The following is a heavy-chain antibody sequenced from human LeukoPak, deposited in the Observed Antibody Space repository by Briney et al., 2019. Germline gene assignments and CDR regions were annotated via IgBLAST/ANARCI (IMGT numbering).Heavy chain of an antibody. CDR2: ISGSGGST. CDR3: ARSHYDSSGLYYYYYMDV. V-gene: IGHV3-23*01. CDR1: GFTFSSYE. J-gene: IGHJ6*03. D-gene: IGHD3-22*01. Sequence: GGSLRLSCAASGFTFSSYEMNWVRQAPGKGLEWVSAISGSGGSTYYADSVKGRFTISRDNSKNTLYLQMNSLRAEDTAVYYCARSHYDSSGLYYYYYMDVWGKGTTVTISS.